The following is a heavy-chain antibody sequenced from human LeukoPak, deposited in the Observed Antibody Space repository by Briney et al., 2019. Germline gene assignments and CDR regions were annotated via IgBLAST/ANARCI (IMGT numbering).Heavy chain of an antibody. D-gene: IGHD6-13*01. Sequence: GRSLRLSCAASGFTFSSYGMHWVRQAPGKGLEWVAFIRYDGSNKYYADSVKGRFTISRDNSKNTLYLQMNSLRAEDTAVYYCAKDGSSSWTFYYYYYMDVWGKGTTVTVSS. CDR1: GFTFSSYG. V-gene: IGHV3-30*02. CDR3: AKDGSSSWTFYYYYYMDV. J-gene: IGHJ6*03. CDR2: IRYDGSNK.